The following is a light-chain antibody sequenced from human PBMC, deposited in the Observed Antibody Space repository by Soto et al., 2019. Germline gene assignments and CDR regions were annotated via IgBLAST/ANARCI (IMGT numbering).Light chain of an antibody. J-gene: IGLJ3*02. Sequence: QSALTQPASVSGSPGHSITISCTGTSSDVGAYNHVSWYQHHPGKAPKLMIYDVSHRPSGVSDRFSGSKSGNTASLTISGLQAEEEEDDYCSSCGGASGPVVFGGGTQLTVL. V-gene: IGLV2-14*03. CDR1: SSDVGAYNH. CDR2: DVS. CDR3: SSCGGASGPVV.